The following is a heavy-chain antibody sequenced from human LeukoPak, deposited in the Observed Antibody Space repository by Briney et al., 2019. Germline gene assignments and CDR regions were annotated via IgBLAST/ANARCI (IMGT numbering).Heavy chain of an antibody. D-gene: IGHD5-12*01. CDR2: IIPIFGTA. J-gene: IGHJ4*02. Sequence: APVKVSCKASGGTFSSYAISWVRQAPGQGLEWMGGIIPIFGTANYAQKFQGRVTITADKSTSTAYMELSSLRSEDTAVYYCARVRRRGYSGYSVDYWGQGTLVTVSS. CDR1: GGTFSSYA. CDR3: ARVRRRGYSGYSVDY. V-gene: IGHV1-69*06.